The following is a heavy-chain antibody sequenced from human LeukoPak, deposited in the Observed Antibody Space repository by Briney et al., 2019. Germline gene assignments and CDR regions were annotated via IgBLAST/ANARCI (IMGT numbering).Heavy chain of an antibody. CDR1: GGSISSSSYY. CDR3: ARGIAVAGRPFGY. D-gene: IGHD6-19*01. V-gene: IGHV4-39*07. J-gene: IGHJ4*02. Sequence: KSSETLSLTCTVSGGSISSSSYYWGWIRQPPGKGLEWIGSIYYSGSTYYNPSLKSRVTISVDTSKNQFSLKLSSVTAADTAVYYCARGIAVAGRPFGYWGQGTLVTVSS. CDR2: IYYSGST.